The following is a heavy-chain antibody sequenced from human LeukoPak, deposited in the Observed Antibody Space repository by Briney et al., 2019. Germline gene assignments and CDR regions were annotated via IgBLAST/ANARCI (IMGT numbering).Heavy chain of an antibody. D-gene: IGHD1-1*01. Sequence: PGGSLRLSCAASGFTFSSYAMSWVRQAPGKGLEWVSTLSASGGTTYNADSVKGRFTISRDNSKNTLYLQLNSLRAEDTAVYYCAKYRVQGSGGSVDYWGQGTPVTVSS. J-gene: IGHJ4*02. V-gene: IGHV3-23*01. CDR3: AKYRVQGSGGSVDY. CDR2: LSASGGTT. CDR1: GFTFSSYA.